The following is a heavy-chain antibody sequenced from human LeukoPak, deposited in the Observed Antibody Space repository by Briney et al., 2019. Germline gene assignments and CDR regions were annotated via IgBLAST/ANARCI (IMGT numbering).Heavy chain of an antibody. Sequence: SETLSLTCAVYGGSFSGYYWSWIRQPPGKGLEWIGEINHSGSTNYNPPLKSRVTISVDTSKNQFSLKLSSVTAADTAVYYCARGNRIEWLRRQTKHYYFDYWGQGTLVTVSS. CDR3: ARGNRIEWLRRQTKHYYFDY. D-gene: IGHD5-12*01. CDR1: GGSFSGYY. CDR2: INHSGST. J-gene: IGHJ4*02. V-gene: IGHV4-34*01.